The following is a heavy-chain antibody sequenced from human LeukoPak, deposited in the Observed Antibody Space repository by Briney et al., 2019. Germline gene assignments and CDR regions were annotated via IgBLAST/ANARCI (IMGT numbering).Heavy chain of an antibody. D-gene: IGHD2-15*01. CDR3: ARDRPLYGWVGIGYYFDY. Sequence: GASVKVSCKASGYTFTSYGISWVRQAPGQGLEWMGWISAYNGNTNYAQKLQGSVTMTTDTSTSTAYMELRSLRSDDTAVYYCARDRPLYGWVGIGYYFDYWGQGTLVTVSS. V-gene: IGHV1-18*01. CDR2: ISAYNGNT. J-gene: IGHJ4*02. CDR1: GYTFTSYG.